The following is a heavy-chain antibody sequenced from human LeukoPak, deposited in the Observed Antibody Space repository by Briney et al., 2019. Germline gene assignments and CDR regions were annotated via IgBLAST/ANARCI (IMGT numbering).Heavy chain of an antibody. Sequence: PGGSLRLSCAASGFTFSDYYMTWIRQAPGKGLEWLSYISGSGNLQSYADSVKGRFTISRDNAKKSLDLQMTSLRAEDTAVYYCARDHGGSNSGFFDYWGQGTLVTVSA. CDR3: ARDHGGSNSGFFDY. V-gene: IGHV3-11*01. D-gene: IGHD4-23*01. J-gene: IGHJ4*02. CDR1: GFTFSDYY. CDR2: ISGSGNLQ.